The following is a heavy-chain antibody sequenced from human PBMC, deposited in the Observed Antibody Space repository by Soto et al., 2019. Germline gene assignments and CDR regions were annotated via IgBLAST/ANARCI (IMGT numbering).Heavy chain of an antibody. D-gene: IGHD2-15*01. CDR1: GFTFSSNA. CDR3: AKGEVVASYGMDV. CDR2: NSGSSGST. J-gene: IGHJ6*02. Sequence: PGGPLRLSSVASGFTFSSNAMSWVRQAKGKGLKGVSANSGSSGSTYYAESVKGRFTISRDNSKTPLYLQMNSLRAEVSAVYYCAKGEVVASYGMDVWGQGTTVTVSS. V-gene: IGHV3-23*01.